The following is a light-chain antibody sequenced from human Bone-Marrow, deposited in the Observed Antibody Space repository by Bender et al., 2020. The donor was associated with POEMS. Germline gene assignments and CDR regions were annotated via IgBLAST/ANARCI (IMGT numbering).Light chain of an antibody. CDR1: SSDIGRYKF. V-gene: IGLV2-14*01. J-gene: IGLJ3*02. CDR2: EVG. CDR3: QSFDTSLSGWV. Sequence: QSALTQPASVSGSPGQSITISCTGTSSDIGRYKFVSWYQQHPGKAPKLIIYEVGKRPSGVSNRFSGSKSGTSVSLAITGLQAEDEADYYCQSFDTSLSGWVFGAGTKLTV.